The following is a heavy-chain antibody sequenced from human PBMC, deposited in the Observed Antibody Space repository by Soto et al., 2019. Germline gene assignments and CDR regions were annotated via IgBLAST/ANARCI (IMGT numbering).Heavy chain of an antibody. CDR3: ARGITMVRGVYYYYGMDV. CDR1: GFTVSSNY. D-gene: IGHD3-10*01. J-gene: IGHJ6*02. Sequence: GGSLRLSCAASGFTVSSNYMSRVRQAPGKGLEWVSVIYSGGSTYYADSVKGRFTISRDNSKNTLYLQMNSLRAEDTAVYYCARGITMVRGVYYYYGMDVWGQGTTVTVSS. CDR2: IYSGGST. V-gene: IGHV3-53*01.